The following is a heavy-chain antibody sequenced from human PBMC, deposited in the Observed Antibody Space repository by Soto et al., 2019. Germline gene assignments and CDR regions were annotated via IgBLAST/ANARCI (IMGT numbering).Heavy chain of an antibody. CDR3: ARGEGTPPIITMVRGVIITRYYGMDV. V-gene: IGHV4-34*01. D-gene: IGHD3-10*01. J-gene: IGHJ6*02. CDR2: INHSGST. CDR1: GGSFSGYY. Sequence: QVQLQQWGAGLLKPSETLSLTCAVYGGSFSGYYWSWIRQPPGKGLEWIGEINHSGSTNYNPSLKSRVTISVDTSKNQFSLKLSSVTAADTAVYYCARGEGTPPIITMVRGVIITRYYGMDVWGQGTTVTVSS.